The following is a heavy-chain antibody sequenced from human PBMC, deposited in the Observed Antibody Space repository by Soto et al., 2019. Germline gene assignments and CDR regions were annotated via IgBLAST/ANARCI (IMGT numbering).Heavy chain of an antibody. Sequence: SVKVSCKASGSTFSSYAISWVLQAPGQGLEWMGGIIPIFGTANYAQKFQGRVTITADESTSTAYMELSSLRSEDTAVYYCASLYSYGLEGYYYGMDVWGQGTTVTVSS. D-gene: IGHD5-18*01. V-gene: IGHV1-69*13. CDR2: IIPIFGTA. J-gene: IGHJ6*02. CDR3: ASLYSYGLEGYYYGMDV. CDR1: GSTFSSYA.